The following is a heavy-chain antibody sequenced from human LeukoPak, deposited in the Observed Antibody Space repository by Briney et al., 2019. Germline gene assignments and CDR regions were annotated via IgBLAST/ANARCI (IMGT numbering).Heavy chain of an antibody. CDR3: AKHWGYSFLYFDL. CDR2: TYSGGTS. J-gene: IGHJ2*01. V-gene: IGHV3-66*04. Sequence: GGSLRLSCAASGFCATCNYMTWFRQPPGKGLEWVSVTYSGGTSTYADSVKGRFTISRDNSKNTLYLQMSSLRAEDTAVYYCAKHWGYSFLYFDLWGRGTLVTVSS. D-gene: IGHD2-15*01. CDR1: GFCATCNY.